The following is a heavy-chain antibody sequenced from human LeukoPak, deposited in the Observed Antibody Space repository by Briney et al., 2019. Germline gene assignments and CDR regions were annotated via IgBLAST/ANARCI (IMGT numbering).Heavy chain of an antibody. V-gene: IGHV4-4*07. CDR1: GGSISSYY. Sequence: SETLSLTCTVSGGSISSYYWSWIRQPAGKGLEWIGRIYTSGSTNYNPSLKSRVTMSVDTSKNQFSLKLSSVTAADTAVYYRARTQYYYGSDPYNWFDPWGQGTLVTVSS. J-gene: IGHJ5*02. CDR2: IYTSGST. D-gene: IGHD3-10*01. CDR3: ARTQYYYGSDPYNWFDP.